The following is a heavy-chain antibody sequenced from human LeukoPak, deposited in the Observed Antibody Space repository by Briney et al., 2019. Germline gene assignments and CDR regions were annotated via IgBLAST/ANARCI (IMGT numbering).Heavy chain of an antibody. CDR1: GGSFSGHL. J-gene: IGHJ5*02. V-gene: IGHV4-34*01. D-gene: IGHD6-25*01. CDR2: VNHSGVT. CDR3: ARGQRLFNWFAP. Sequence: SETLSLTCAVSGGSFSGHLWTWLRQSPRKGLEWIGDVNHSGVTRYNPSLRSRPLIFADASKRHFYLNLTSVTAADTALYFCARGQRLFNWFAPWGQGTLVTVSA.